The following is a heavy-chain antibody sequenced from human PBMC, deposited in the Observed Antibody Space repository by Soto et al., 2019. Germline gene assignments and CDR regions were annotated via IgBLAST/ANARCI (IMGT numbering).Heavy chain of an antibody. Sequence: QVQLVESGGGVAQPGRSLRLSCAASGFTFSSHSMHWVRQAPGKGLEWVAVIAFDGSYKYYADSVKGRFTISRDNSKNTLYLQMNSLRAEDTAVYYCARGAGIIVAGTSFEYWGQGTLVTVS. CDR1: GFTFSSHS. V-gene: IGHV3-30*04. J-gene: IGHJ4*02. CDR2: IAFDGSYK. D-gene: IGHD6-19*01. CDR3: ARGAGIIVAGTSFEY.